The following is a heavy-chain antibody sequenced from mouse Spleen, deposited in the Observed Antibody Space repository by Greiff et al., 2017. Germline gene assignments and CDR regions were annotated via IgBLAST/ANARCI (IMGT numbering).Heavy chain of an antibody. CDR1: GSTFTAYY. V-gene: IGHV1-84*01. Sequence: LVESGPELVKPGASVKISCKPSGSTFTAYYINWVKQRPGQGLEWIGWIYPGSGNTKYNEKFKGKATLTVDTSSSTAYMQLSSLTSEDSAVYFCATYHYYAMDYWGQGTSVTVSS. CDR2: IYPGSGNT. J-gene: IGHJ4*01. CDR3: ATYHYYAMDY. D-gene: IGHD2-10*01.